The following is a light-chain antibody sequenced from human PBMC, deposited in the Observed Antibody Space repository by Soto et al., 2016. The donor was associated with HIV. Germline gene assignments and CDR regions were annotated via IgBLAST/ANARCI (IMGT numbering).Light chain of an antibody. CDR2: GKN. CDR1: SLRSYY. V-gene: IGLV3-19*01. Sequence: SSELTQDPAVSVALGQTVRITCQGDSLRSYYASWYQQKPGQAPVLVIYGKNKRPSGIPDRFSGSSSGNTASLTITGAQAEDEADYYCNSRDSSGKHMVFGGGTKLTVL. J-gene: IGLJ2*01. CDR3: NSRDSSGKHMV.